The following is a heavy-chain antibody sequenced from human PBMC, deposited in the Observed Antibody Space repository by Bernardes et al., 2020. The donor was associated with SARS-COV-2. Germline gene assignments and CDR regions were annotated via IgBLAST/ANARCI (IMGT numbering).Heavy chain of an antibody. Sequence: SETLSLTCAVYGGSFSGYYWSWIRQPPGKGLEWIGEINHSGSTNYNPSLKSRVTISVDTSKNQFSLKLSSVTAANTAVYYCARGEYSSSWYGVRGRFDPWGQGTLVTVSS. V-gene: IGHV4-34*01. CDR3: ARGEYSSSWYGVRGRFDP. CDR1: GGSFSGYY. D-gene: IGHD6-13*01. CDR2: INHSGST. J-gene: IGHJ5*02.